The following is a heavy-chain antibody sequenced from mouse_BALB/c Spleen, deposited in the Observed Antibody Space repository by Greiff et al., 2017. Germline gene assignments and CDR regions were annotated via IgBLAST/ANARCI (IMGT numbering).Heavy chain of an antibody. V-gene: IGHV5-6-5*01. D-gene: IGHD2-12*01. CDR3: ERRVYPLYDIDY. Sequence: EVQLVESGGGLVKPGGSLKLSCAASGFTFSSYAMSWVRQTPEKRLEWVASISSGGSTYYPDSVKGRFTISRDNARNILYVQMSSLRSEDTAMYYCERRVYPLYDIDYWGQGTTVTVSS. CDR1: GFTFSSYA. CDR2: ISSGGST. J-gene: IGHJ4*01.